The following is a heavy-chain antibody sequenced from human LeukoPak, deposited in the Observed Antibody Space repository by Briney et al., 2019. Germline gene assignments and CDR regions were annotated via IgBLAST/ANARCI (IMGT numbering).Heavy chain of an antibody. V-gene: IGHV3-30*02. D-gene: IGHD6-6*01. CDR2: IRYDGSNK. CDR3: ARDLSVLYYFDY. J-gene: IGHJ4*02. Sequence: PGGSLRLSCAASGFTFSSYGMHWVRQAPGKGLEWVAFIRYDGSNKYYADSVKGRFTISRDNSKNTLYLQMNSLRAEDTAVYYCARDLSVLYYFDYWGQGTLVTVSS. CDR1: GFTFSSYG.